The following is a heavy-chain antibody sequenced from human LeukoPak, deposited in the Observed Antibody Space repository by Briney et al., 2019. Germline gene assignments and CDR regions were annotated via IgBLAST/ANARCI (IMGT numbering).Heavy chain of an antibody. CDR2: IYYSGST. D-gene: IGHD2-2*01. Sequence: SETLSLTCTVSGGSISSGDYYWSWIRQPPGKGLEWIGYIYYSGSTYYNPSLKSRVTISVDTSKNQFSLKLSSVTAADTAVYYCARASGVVGDTLDYWGQGTLVTVSS. V-gene: IGHV4-30-4*01. CDR1: GGSISSGDYY. J-gene: IGHJ4*02. CDR3: ARASGVVGDTLDY.